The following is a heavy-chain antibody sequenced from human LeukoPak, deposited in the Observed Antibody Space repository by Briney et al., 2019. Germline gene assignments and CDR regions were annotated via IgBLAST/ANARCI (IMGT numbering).Heavy chain of an antibody. Sequence: PSETLSLTCAVYGGSFSGYYWSWIRQPPGKGLEWIGEINHSGSTNYNPSLKSRVTISVDTSKNQFSLKLSSVTAADTAVYYCARDMSYYDSRDAFDIWGQGTMVTVFS. D-gene: IGHD3-22*01. CDR3: ARDMSYYDSRDAFDI. CDR1: GGSFSGYY. V-gene: IGHV4-34*01. CDR2: INHSGST. J-gene: IGHJ3*02.